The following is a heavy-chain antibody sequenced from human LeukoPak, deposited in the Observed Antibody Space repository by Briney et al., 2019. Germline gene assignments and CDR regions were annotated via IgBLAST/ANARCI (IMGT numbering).Heavy chain of an antibody. D-gene: IGHD2-21*02. CDR1: GFTFSSYS. Sequence: GGSLRLSCAASGFTFSSYSMNWVRQAPGKGLEWVSSISFTSAIFCANSVKGRFTISRDNAKNSLYLQMYSLRAEDTAVYYCAREQTRGGDLDYWGQGALVTVSS. CDR2: ISFTSAI. CDR3: AREQTRGGDLDY. J-gene: IGHJ4*02. V-gene: IGHV3-69-1*01.